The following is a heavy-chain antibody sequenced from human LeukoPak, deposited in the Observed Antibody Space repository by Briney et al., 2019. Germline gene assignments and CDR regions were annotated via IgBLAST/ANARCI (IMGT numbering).Heavy chain of an antibody. V-gene: IGHV3-30*18. CDR3: AKDFIGVVYALVLRFFDY. Sequence: GGSLRLSCAASGFTFSSYDMHWVRQAPGKGLEWVAVISYDGSNKYYADSVKGRFTISRDNSKNTLYLQMNSLRAEDTAVYYCAKDFIGVVYALVLRFFDYWGQGTLVTVSS. J-gene: IGHJ4*02. CDR1: GFTFSSYD. CDR2: ISYDGSNK. D-gene: IGHD2-8*02.